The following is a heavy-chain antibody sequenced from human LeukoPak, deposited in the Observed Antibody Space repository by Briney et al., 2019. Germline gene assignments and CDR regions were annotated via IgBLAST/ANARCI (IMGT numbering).Heavy chain of an antibody. D-gene: IGHD5-18*01. J-gene: IGHJ4*02. CDR1: GGSISSYY. CDR2: IYYSGNT. Sequence: PSETLSLTCTVSGGSISSYYWSWIRQPPGKGLEWIGYIYYSGNTNYNPSLKSRVTISVDTSKNQFSLKLSSVTAADTAVYYCARDSGYSYGYDYWGQGILVTVSS. CDR3: ARDSGYSYGYDY. V-gene: IGHV4-59*01.